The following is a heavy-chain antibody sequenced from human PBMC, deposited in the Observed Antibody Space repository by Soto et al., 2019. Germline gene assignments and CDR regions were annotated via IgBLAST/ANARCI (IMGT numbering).Heavy chain of an antibody. CDR1: GGSISSGGYS. CDR3: ARVNSGSYYGAFDI. J-gene: IGHJ3*02. V-gene: IGHV4-30-2*01. Sequence: SETLSLTCAVSGGSISSGGYSWSWIRQPPGKGLEYIGYIYHSVSTYYNPSLKSRVTISVDRSKNQFSLRLSSVTAADTAVYYCARVNSGSYYGAFDIWGQGTMVT. CDR2: IYHSVST. D-gene: IGHD1-26*01.